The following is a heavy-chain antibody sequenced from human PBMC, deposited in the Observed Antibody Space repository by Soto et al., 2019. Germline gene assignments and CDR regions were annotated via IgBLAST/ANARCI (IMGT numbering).Heavy chain of an antibody. CDR3: AKATSITIFGVVTYGMDV. J-gene: IGHJ6*02. Sequence: PGGSLRLSCAASGFTFSSYAMSWFRQAPGKGLEWVSAISGSGGSTYYADSVKGRFTISRDNSKNTLYLQMNSLRAEDTAVYYCAKATSITIFGVVTYGMDVWGQGTTVTAP. CDR1: GFTFSSYA. D-gene: IGHD3-3*01. V-gene: IGHV3-23*01. CDR2: ISGSGGST.